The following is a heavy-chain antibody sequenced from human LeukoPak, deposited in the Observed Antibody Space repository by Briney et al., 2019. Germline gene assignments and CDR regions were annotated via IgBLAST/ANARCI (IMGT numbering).Heavy chain of an antibody. D-gene: IGHD3-9*01. J-gene: IGHJ6*02. Sequence: PSETLSLTCVVSGGSISPYYWSWIRQSPGKGLEWIGYIDPSGSASYNPSLKSRVTIFVDTSKNLVSLILTSVSASDTAIYYCARDHWLFSSKTWYYYGMDVWGQGTTVTVSS. CDR2: IDPSGSA. CDR1: GGSISPYY. V-gene: IGHV4-59*01. CDR3: ARDHWLFSSKTWYYYGMDV.